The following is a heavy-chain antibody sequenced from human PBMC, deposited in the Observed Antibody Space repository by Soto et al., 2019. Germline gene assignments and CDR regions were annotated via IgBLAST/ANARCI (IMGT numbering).Heavy chain of an antibody. J-gene: IGHJ6*02. CDR2: IYHSGST. V-gene: IGHV4-4*02. D-gene: IGHD6-13*01. CDR1: GGSISSSNW. Sequence: QVQLQESGPGLVKPSGTLSLTCAVSGGSISSSNWWSWVRQPPGKGLEWIGEIYHSGSTNYNPSLTSRVTTSVDQSKNPFSLKLSSVTAAATAVYYCARDRKPGYSSSGTGGMGGMDVWGQGTTVTVSS. CDR3: ARDRKPGYSSSGTGGMGGMDV.